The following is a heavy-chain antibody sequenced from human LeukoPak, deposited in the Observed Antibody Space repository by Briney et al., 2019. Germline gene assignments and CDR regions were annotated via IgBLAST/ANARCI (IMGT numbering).Heavy chain of an antibody. CDR3: ARVGAYGSGSYSSGDY. Sequence: GGSLRLSCAASGFTFNSYAMHWVRQAPGKGLEWVAVISYDGSNKYYADSVKGRFTISRDNSKNTLYLQMNSLRAEDTAVYYCARVGAYGSGSYSSGDYWCQGTLVTVSS. CDR1: GFTFNSYA. J-gene: IGHJ4*02. CDR2: ISYDGSNK. D-gene: IGHD3-10*01. V-gene: IGHV3-30-3*01.